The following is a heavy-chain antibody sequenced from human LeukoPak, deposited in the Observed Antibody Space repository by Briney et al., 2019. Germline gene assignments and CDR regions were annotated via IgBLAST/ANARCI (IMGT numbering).Heavy chain of an antibody. V-gene: IGHV1-8*03. J-gene: IGHJ5*02. Sequence: ASVKVSCKASGYTFTSYDINWVRQATGQGLEWVGWMNPNSGNTGYAQKFQGRVTITRNTSISTAYMELSSLRSEDTAVYYCASGSNYEGWFDPWGQGILVTVSS. CDR3: ASGSNYEGWFDP. CDR2: MNPNSGNT. CDR1: GYTFTSYD. D-gene: IGHD4-11*01.